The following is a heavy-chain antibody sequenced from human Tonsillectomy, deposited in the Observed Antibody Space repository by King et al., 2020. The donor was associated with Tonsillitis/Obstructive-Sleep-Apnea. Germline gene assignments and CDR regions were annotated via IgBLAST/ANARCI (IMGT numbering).Heavy chain of an antibody. V-gene: IGHV3-9*01. CDR2: ISWNSGYM. J-gene: IGHJ4*02. D-gene: IGHD2-2*01. CDR3: AKVFPTSCSTTSCPFDY. Sequence: VQLVESGGGLVQPGRSLRLSCAASGFTFDDYAMHWVRQAPGKGLEWVSGISWNSGYMAYADSVKGRFTISRDNARNSLYLQMNNLRAEDTAFYYCAKVFPTSCSTTSCPFDYWGQGTLVTVSS. CDR1: GFTFDDYA.